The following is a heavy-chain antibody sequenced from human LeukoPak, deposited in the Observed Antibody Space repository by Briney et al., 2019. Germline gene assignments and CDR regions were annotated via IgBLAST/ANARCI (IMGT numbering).Heavy chain of an antibody. V-gene: IGHV1-69*13. D-gene: IGHD3-3*02. CDR2: IIPKYSAS. CDR3: VRPDRIFGVPAAFDA. J-gene: IGHJ3*01. Sequence: SVKVSCKASGGSLSDYPINWVRQAPGQGLEWLGGIIPKYSASNYAQAFQGRVTITADESTNTVYMEMSGLRPDDTAVYYCVRPDRIFGVPAAFDAWGQGTLVAVSS. CDR1: GGSLSDYP.